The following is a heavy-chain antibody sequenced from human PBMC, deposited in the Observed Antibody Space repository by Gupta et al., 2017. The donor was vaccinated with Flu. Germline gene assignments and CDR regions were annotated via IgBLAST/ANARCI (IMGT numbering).Heavy chain of an antibody. CDR3: ARGVRRPDCSGGACYYFDY. V-gene: IGHV2-5*02. CDR2: NNWDDDK. J-gene: IGHJ4*02. D-gene: IGHD2-15*01. Sequence: VGWCRQGTGKALEWLAINNWDDDKRYSPSLKRRLTITKDTSKNQVVLPLTTVHHVDTATYFCARGVRRPDCSGGACYYFDYWGQGTPVTVSS.